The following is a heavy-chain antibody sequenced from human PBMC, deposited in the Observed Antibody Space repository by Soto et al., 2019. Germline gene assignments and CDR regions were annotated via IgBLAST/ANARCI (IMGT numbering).Heavy chain of an antibody. J-gene: IGHJ6*02. CDR3: ARSSGYAQSSYYGMAV. Sequence: GASVKVSCKASGYTFTGYYMHWVRQAPGQGLEWMGWINPNSGGTNYAQKFQGWVTMTRDTSISTAYMELSRLRSDDTAVYYCARSSGYAQSSYYGMAVWGQGTTVIVSS. D-gene: IGHD5-12*01. CDR2: INPNSGGT. CDR1: GYTFTGYY. V-gene: IGHV1-2*04.